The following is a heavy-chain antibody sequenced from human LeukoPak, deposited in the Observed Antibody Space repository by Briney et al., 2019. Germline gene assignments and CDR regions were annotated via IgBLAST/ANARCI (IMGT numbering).Heavy chain of an antibody. D-gene: IGHD1-1*01. CDR2: IKQDGSEK. CDR1: GFTFSSYW. CDR3: AREQVTGWNPYYYYYMDV. V-gene: IGHV3-7*01. Sequence: PTGGSLRLSCAASGFTFSSYWMSWVRQAPGKGLEWVANIKQDGSEKYYVDSVKGRFTISRDNAKNSLYLQMNSLRAEDTAVYYCAREQVTGWNPYYYYYMDVWGKGTTVTVSS. J-gene: IGHJ6*03.